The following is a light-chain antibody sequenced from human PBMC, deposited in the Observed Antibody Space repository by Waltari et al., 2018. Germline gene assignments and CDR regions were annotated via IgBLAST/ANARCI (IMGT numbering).Light chain of an antibody. V-gene: IGLV1-44*01. Sequence: QSVLTQPPSASGTPGQRVTISCSGSRSNIGAEVVNWYQVLPGTAPKLLIYSTSPRPSGVPERFSASKSGTSASLAISGLQSEDEADYYCATWDYSLDGQVFGGGTKLTVL. CDR2: STS. CDR1: RSNIGAEV. CDR3: ATWDYSLDGQV. J-gene: IGLJ3*02.